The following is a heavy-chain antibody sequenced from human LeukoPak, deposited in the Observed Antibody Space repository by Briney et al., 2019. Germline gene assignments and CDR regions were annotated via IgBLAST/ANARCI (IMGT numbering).Heavy chain of an antibody. CDR2: ISSSSSYI. V-gene: IGHV3-21*01. Sequence: GGSLRASCAASGFTFSSYSMNWVRQAPGKGLEWVSSISSSSSYIYYADSVKGRFTISRDNAKNSLYLQMNSLRAEDTAVYYFARDLARGYSGYSAGLWGQGTLVTVSS. CDR1: GFTFSSYS. CDR3: ARDLARGYSGYSAGL. J-gene: IGHJ4*02. D-gene: IGHD5-12*01.